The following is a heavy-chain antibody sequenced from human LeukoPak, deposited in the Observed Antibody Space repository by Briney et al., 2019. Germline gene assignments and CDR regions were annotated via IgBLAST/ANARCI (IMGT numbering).Heavy chain of an antibody. CDR3: ASRYSSGWYDY. J-gene: IGHJ4*02. CDR2: ISYDGNNK. Sequence: GGSLRLSCAASGFTFSSYAMHWVRQAPGKGLDWVAVISYDGNNKYYADSVNGRFTISRDNSKNTLYLQMNSLRAEDTAVYYCASRYSSGWYDYWGQGILVTVSS. D-gene: IGHD6-19*01. CDR1: GFTFSSYA. V-gene: IGHV3-30-3*01.